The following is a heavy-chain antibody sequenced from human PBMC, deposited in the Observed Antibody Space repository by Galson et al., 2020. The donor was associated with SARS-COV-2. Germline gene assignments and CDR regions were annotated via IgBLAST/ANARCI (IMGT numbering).Heavy chain of an antibody. CDR2: IHHSGST. Sequence: SQASETLSLTCGVHGGSFSDYYWSWIRQSPGKGLEWIGEIHHSGSTNYNPSLESRLTISVDASKSQFSLNLSLLTAADTAVYYCAGGPGYCSGGSCYYYFDFWGQGTLVTVSS. CDR3: AGGPGYCSGGSCYYYFDF. D-gene: IGHD2-15*01. V-gene: IGHV4-34*01. CDR1: GGSFSDYY. J-gene: IGHJ4*02.